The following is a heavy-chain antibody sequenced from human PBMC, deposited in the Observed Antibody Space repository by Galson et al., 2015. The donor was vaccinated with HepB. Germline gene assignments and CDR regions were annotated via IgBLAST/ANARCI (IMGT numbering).Heavy chain of an antibody. J-gene: IGHJ4*02. Sequence: SVKVSCKASGYTFTGYYMHWVRQAPGQGLEWMGRINPNSGGTNYAQKFQGRVTMTRDTSISTAYMELSRLRSDDTAVYYCARRLHLGELYGEEVDYWGQGTLVTVSS. CDR3: ARRLHLGELYGEEVDY. CDR2: INPNSGGT. V-gene: IGHV1-2*06. CDR1: GYTFTGYY. D-gene: IGHD3-16*01.